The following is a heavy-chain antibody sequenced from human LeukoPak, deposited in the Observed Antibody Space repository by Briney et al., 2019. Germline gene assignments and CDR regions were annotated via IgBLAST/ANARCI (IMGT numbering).Heavy chain of an antibody. CDR1: GGTFSSYA. Sequence: WASVKVSCKASGGTFSSYAISWVRQAPGQGLEWMGGIIPIFGTANYAQKFQGRVTITTDESTSTAYMELSSLRSEDTAVYYCARDRHPSAMGEDLDDYWGQGTLVTVSS. V-gene: IGHV1-69*05. CDR3: ARDRHPSAMGEDLDDY. CDR2: IIPIFGTA. J-gene: IGHJ4*02. D-gene: IGHD5-18*01.